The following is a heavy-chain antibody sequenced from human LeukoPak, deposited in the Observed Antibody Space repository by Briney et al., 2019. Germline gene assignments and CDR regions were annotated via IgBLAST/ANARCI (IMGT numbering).Heavy chain of an antibody. V-gene: IGHV4-38-2*02. D-gene: IGHD3-22*01. CDR3: ASSPGYYYDNSGYFPY. Sequence: SETLSLTCTVSGYSISSGYYWGWIRQPPGKGLEWIGRIYHSGSTCYNPSLKSRVTISVDTSKNHVSLNLSSVTAADTAVYYCASSPGYYYDNSGYFPYWGQGTLVTVSS. CDR2: IYHSGST. J-gene: IGHJ4*02. CDR1: GYSISSGYY.